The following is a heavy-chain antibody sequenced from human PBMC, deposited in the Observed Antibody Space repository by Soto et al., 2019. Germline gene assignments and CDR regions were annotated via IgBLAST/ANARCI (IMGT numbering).Heavy chain of an antibody. Sequence: PGGSLRLSCAASGFTFSNYAMSWVRQAPGKGLEWVSVISGSGGRTYYADSVKGRFTISRDNSKNTLCLQMNSLRAEDTAVYYCAKPNLYCSSTSCYDNWGQGTLVTVSS. D-gene: IGHD2-2*01. CDR3: AKPNLYCSSTSCYDN. J-gene: IGHJ4*02. CDR1: GFTFSNYA. V-gene: IGHV3-23*01. CDR2: ISGSGGRT.